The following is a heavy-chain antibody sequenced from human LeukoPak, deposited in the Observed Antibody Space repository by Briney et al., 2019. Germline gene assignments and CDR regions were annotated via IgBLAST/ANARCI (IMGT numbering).Heavy chain of an antibody. CDR3: ARDSIRLGYCSSTSCYTGWFDP. V-gene: IGHV1-2*02. J-gene: IGHJ5*02. D-gene: IGHD2-2*02. CDR1: GYTFTGYY. Sequence: ASVKVSCKASGYTFTGYYMHWVRQAPGQGLEWMGWINPNSDGTNYAQKFQGRVTMTRDTSISTAYMELSRLRSDDTAVYYCARDSIRLGYCSSTSCYTGWFDPWGQGTLVTVSS. CDR2: INPNSDGT.